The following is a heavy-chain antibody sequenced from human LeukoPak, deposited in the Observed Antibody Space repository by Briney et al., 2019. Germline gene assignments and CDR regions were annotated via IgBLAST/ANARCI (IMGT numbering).Heavy chain of an antibody. CDR1: GFTFTSSA. J-gene: IGHJ5*02. CDR2: IVVGSGNT. CDR3: AAGPFWSGYPNWFDP. Sequence: SVKVSCKASGFTFTSSAMQWVRQARGQRLEWIGWIVVGSGNTNYAQKFQERFTITRDMSTSTAYMELSSLRSEDTAVYYCAAGPFWSGYPNWFDPWGQGTLVTVSS. V-gene: IGHV1-58*02. D-gene: IGHD3-3*01.